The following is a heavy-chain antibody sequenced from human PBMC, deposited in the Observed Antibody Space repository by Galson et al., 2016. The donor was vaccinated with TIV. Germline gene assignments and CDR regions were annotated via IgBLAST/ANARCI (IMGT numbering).Heavy chain of an antibody. D-gene: IGHD4-17*01. CDR1: GYSFATYW. CDR2: VYPDDSDT. J-gene: IGHJ4*02. V-gene: IGHV5-51*01. CDR3: ARRGPRYGKFDY. Sequence: QSGAEVKKPGESLKISCEASGYSFATYWNAWVRQKPGKGLEWMGIVYPDDSDTTYNPSFQGQVTFSADKSITTAFLQLSSLEASDTAMYYCARRGPRYGKFDYWGQGAPVTVSS.